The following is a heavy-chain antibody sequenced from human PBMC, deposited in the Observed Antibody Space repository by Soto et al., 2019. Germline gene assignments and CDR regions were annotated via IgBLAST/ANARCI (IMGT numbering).Heavy chain of an antibody. Sequence: PGGSLRLSCAASGFTFSSYSMNWVRQAPGKGLEWVSSISSSSSYIYYADSVKGRFTISRDNAKNSLYLQMNSLRAEDTAVYYCARDLALMVYASFYWGQGTLVTVSS. D-gene: IGHD2-8*01. V-gene: IGHV3-21*01. CDR2: ISSSSSYI. J-gene: IGHJ4*02. CDR1: GFTFSSYS. CDR3: ARDLALMVYASFY.